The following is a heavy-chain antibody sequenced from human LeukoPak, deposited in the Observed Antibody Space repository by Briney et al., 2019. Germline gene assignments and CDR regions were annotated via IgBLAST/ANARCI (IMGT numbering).Heavy chain of an antibody. V-gene: IGHV3-23*01. CDR1: GFTFSTYW. J-gene: IGHJ4*02. Sequence: GGSLRLSCAASGFTFSTYWMTWVRQAPGKGLEWVSAISGSGGSTYYADSVKGRFTISRDNSKNTLYLQMNSLRAEDTAVYYCAKDGELIGWFGELLALFDYWGQGTLVTVSS. CDR2: ISGSGGST. CDR3: AKDGELIGWFGELLALFDY. D-gene: IGHD3-10*01.